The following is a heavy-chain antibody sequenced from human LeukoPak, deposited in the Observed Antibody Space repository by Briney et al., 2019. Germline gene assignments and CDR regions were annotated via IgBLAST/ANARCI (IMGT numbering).Heavy chain of an antibody. V-gene: IGHV4-4*07. D-gene: IGHD2-2*01. CDR2: IYTSGST. J-gene: IGHJ5*02. CDR1: GGSISSYY. Sequence: SETLSLTCTASGGSISSYYWSWIRQPAGKGLEWIGRIYTSGSTNYNPSLKSRVTMSVDTSKNQFSLKLSSVTAADTAVYYCARDRIGCSSTSCFVQDNWFDPWGQGTLVTVSS. CDR3: ARDRIGCSSTSCFVQDNWFDP.